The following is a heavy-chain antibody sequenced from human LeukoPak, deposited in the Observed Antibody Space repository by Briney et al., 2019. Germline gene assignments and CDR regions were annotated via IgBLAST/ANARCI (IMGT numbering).Heavy chain of an antibody. J-gene: IGHJ5*02. D-gene: IGHD3-22*01. V-gene: IGHV4-39*07. CDR3: ARDPVGYDSSGYYYANWFDP. Sequence: SETLSLTCTVSGGSISSSSYYWGWIRQPPGKGLEWIGSIYYSGSTYYNPPLKSRVTISVDTSKNQFSLKLSSVTAADTAVYYCARDPVGYDSSGYYYANWFDPWGQGTLVTVSS. CDR2: IYYSGST. CDR1: GGSISSSSYY.